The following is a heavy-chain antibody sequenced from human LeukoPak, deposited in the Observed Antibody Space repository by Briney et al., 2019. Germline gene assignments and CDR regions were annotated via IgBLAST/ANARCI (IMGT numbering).Heavy chain of an antibody. CDR3: ARGDEWSVAEGVWFDP. Sequence: SQTLSLTCAISGDSVSSNSAAWNWIRQSPSRGLERLGRTYYRSKWYNDYAVSVKSRITINPDTSKNQFSLQLNSVTPEDTAVYYCARGDEWSVAEGVWFDPWGQGTLVTVSS. J-gene: IGHJ5*02. CDR1: GDSVSSNSAA. D-gene: IGHD6-19*01. V-gene: IGHV6-1*01. CDR2: TYYRSKWYN.